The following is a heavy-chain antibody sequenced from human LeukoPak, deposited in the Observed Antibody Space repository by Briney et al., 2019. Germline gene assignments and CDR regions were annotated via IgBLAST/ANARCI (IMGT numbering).Heavy chain of an antibody. CDR1: GFTVSSNY. Sequence: GGSLRLSCAASGFTVSSNYMSWVRQAPGKGLEWVSVFYSGGSTYYADSVKGRFTISRDNSKNTLYLQMNSLRAEDTAVYYCASRGIAVAGPFDYWGQGTLVTVSS. CDR3: ASRGIAVAGPFDY. J-gene: IGHJ4*02. CDR2: FYSGGST. D-gene: IGHD6-19*01. V-gene: IGHV3-66*01.